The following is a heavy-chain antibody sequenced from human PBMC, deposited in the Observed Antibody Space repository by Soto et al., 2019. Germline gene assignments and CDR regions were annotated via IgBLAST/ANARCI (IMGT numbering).Heavy chain of an antibody. CDR3: ARDPLLTGTRGWDYYYGMDV. CDR1: GDSVSSNSAA. Sequence: SQTLSLTCAISGDSVSSNSAAWNWIRQSPSRGLEWLGRTYYRSKWYNDYAVSVKSRITINPDTSKNQFSLQLNSVTPEDTAVYYCARDPLLTGTRGWDYYYGMDVWGQGXTVTVYS. V-gene: IGHV6-1*01. CDR2: TYYRSKWYN. D-gene: IGHD1-7*01. J-gene: IGHJ6*02.